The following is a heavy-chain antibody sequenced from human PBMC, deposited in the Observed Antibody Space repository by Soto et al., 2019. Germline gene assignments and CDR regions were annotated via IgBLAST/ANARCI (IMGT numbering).Heavy chain of an antibody. CDR1: GFTFTRYS. Sequence: GGSLRLSCAASGFTFTRYSMNWVRQAPGKGLEWVSSISSTTNYIYYGDSMKGRFTISRDNAKNSLYLEMNSLRAEDTAVYCCARESEDLTSNFDYWGQGTLVTVSS. J-gene: IGHJ4*02. CDR3: ARESEDLTSNFDY. CDR2: ISSTTNYI. V-gene: IGHV3-21*06.